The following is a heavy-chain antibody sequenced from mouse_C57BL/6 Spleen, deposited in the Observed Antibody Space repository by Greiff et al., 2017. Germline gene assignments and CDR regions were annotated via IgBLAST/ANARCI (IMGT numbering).Heavy chain of an antibody. CDR3: ARRRLRDYYFDY. J-gene: IGHJ2*01. V-gene: IGHV1-55*01. Sequence: QVQLQQPGPELVKPGASVKMSCKASGYTFTSYWITWVKQRPGQGLEWIGDIYPGSGSTNYNEKFKSKATLTVDTSSSPAYMQLSRLTSEDSAVYYCARRRLRDYYFDYWGQGTTLTVSS. CDR1: GYTFTSYW. CDR2: IYPGSGST. D-gene: IGHD2-2*01.